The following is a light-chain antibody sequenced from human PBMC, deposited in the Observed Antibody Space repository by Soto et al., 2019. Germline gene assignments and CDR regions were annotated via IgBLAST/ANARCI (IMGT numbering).Light chain of an antibody. Sequence: DIQMTQSPPSLSASVGDRVTMSFQASQDISNYLNWYQQKPGRAPKLLIYDASNLEAGVPSRFRGSGSGTDFTFTISRLQPEDIATYYCQQYENLPTFGQGTRLEIK. V-gene: IGKV1-33*01. J-gene: IGKJ5*01. CDR1: QDISNY. CDR3: QQYENLPT. CDR2: DAS.